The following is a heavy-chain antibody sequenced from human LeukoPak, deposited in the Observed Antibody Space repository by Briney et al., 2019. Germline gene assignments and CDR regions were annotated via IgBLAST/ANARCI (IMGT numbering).Heavy chain of an antibody. CDR2: IYHSGST. CDR1: GGSISSGGYY. V-gene: IGHV4-30-2*01. D-gene: IGHD6-13*01. Sequence: SETLSLTCTVSGGSISSGGYYWSWIRQPPGKGLEWIGYIYHSGSTYYNPSLKSRVTISVDRSKNQFSLKLSSVTAADTAVYYCARLYSSSWYADYWGQGTLVTVSS. J-gene: IGHJ4*02. CDR3: ARLYSSSWYADY.